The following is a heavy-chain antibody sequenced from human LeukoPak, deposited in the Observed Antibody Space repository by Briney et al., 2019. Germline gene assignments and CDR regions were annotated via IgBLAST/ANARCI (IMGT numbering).Heavy chain of an antibody. D-gene: IGHD2-8*02. Sequence: GGSPRLSCAPSGFTFSSYGMHWVRQAPGQGLEWVAVIWTDGSKKYYADSVKGRFTISRDNSKNTLFLRMNSLRVEDTAVYYCARWNGGVGAFDIWGQGTMVTVSS. CDR1: GFTFSSYG. CDR3: ARWNGGVGAFDI. J-gene: IGHJ3*02. CDR2: IWTDGSKK. V-gene: IGHV3-33*01.